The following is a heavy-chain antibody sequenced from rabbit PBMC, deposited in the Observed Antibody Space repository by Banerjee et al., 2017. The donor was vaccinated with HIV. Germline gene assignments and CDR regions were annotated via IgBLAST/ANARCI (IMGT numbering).Heavy chain of an antibody. CDR3: ARDRDTGSVYYFDL. J-gene: IGHJ6*01. CDR1: EFDFSIYA. Sequence: QSLEESGGGLVQPGGSLKLSCKASEFDFSIYAITWVRQAPGKGLEWIACINTSTGNTVYASWAKGRFTISKTSSTTVTLQMTSLTAADTATYFCARDRDTGSVYYFDLWGPGTLVTVS. D-gene: IGHD8-1*01. CDR2: INTSTGNT. V-gene: IGHV1S40*01.